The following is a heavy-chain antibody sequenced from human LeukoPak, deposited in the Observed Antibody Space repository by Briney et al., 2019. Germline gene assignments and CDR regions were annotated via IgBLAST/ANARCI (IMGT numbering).Heavy chain of an antibody. CDR3: ARDRSGYSGYDFFDY. CDR2: IYYSGST. D-gene: IGHD5-12*01. V-gene: IGHV4-59*01. J-gene: IGHJ4*02. CDR1: GGSISSYY. Sequence: PSETLSLTCTVSGGSISSYYWSWIRQPPGKGLEWLGYIYYSGSTNYNPSLKSRVTISVDTSKNQFSLKLSSVTAADTAVYYCARDRSGYSGYDFFDYWGQGALVTVSS.